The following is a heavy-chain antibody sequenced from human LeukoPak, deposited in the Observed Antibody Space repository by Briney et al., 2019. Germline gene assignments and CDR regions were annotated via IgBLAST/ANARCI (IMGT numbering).Heavy chain of an antibody. J-gene: IGHJ5*02. CDR3: ARERGRYCSSTSCRDPNWFDP. CDR2: ICYSGST. V-gene: IGHV4-30-4*08. CDR1: GGSISSGDYY. Sequence: SETLSLTCTVSGGSISSGDYYWSWIRQPPGKGLEWIGYICYSGSTYYNPSLKSRVTISVDTSKNQFSLKLSSVTAADTAVYYCARERGRYCSSTSCRDPNWFDPWGQGTLVTVSS. D-gene: IGHD2-2*01.